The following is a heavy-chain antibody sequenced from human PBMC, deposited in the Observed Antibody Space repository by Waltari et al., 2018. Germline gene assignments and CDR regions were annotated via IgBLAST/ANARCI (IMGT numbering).Heavy chain of an antibody. CDR2: ITSGGSTI. Sequence: EGQLVESGGGLVQPGGSLRLSCAASGFSFSSYEMNWVRQAPGKGLDGMSYITSGGSTIYYADSVKSRFTISRDNAKKSLYLQMNSLRAEDTAVYFCARDSEYYYGMDVWGQGTTVLVSS. D-gene: IGHD3-10*01. CDR3: ARDSEYYYGMDV. V-gene: IGHV3-48*03. J-gene: IGHJ6*02. CDR1: GFSFSSYE.